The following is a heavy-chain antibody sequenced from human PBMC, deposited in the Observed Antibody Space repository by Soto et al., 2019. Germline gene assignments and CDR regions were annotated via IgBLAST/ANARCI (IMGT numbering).Heavy chain of an antibody. J-gene: IGHJ5*01. V-gene: IGHV3-23*01. D-gene: IGHD3-16*01. CDR3: ARDPGDDYYEGWFDS. CDR2: TGGSGSST. CDR1: GFNFRSYA. Sequence: EVQLLESGGGLVQPGGSLRLSCAASGFNFRSYAMTWVRQAPGKGLDWVSGTGGSGSSTFYSDSVRGRFSISRDNSKNLLYLQMNNLRVEDTGVYYCARDPGDDYYEGWFDSWGQGTLVTVSS.